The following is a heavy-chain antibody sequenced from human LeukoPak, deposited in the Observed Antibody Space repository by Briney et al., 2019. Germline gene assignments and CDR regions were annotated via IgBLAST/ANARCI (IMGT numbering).Heavy chain of an antibody. CDR3: AHRPGGAAGYNY. J-gene: IGHJ4*02. Sequence: ESGPTLVHPTPPLTLTCTFSGFSLSTSGVGVGWIRQPPGKALEWLALIYWDDDNRYSPSLKSRLTITKDTSKNQVVLTMTNVDPVDTATYYCAHRPGGAAGYNYWGQGTLVTVSS. CDR2: IYWDDDN. V-gene: IGHV2-5*02. CDR1: GFSLSTSGVG. D-gene: IGHD6-13*01.